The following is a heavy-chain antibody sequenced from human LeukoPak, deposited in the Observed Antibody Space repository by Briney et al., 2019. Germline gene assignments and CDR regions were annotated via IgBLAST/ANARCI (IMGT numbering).Heavy chain of an antibody. D-gene: IGHD3-10*01. V-gene: IGHV3-21*04. CDR2: ISSSSSYI. Sequence: GGSLRLSCAASGFTFSSYSMNWVRQAPGKGLEWVSSISSSSSYIYYADSVKGRFTISRDNAKNSLYLQMNSLRAEDTAVYYCARARPDHYYGSGSSNPFDMDVWGKGTTVTISS. J-gene: IGHJ6*03. CDR1: GFTFSSYS. CDR3: ARARPDHYYGSGSSNPFDMDV.